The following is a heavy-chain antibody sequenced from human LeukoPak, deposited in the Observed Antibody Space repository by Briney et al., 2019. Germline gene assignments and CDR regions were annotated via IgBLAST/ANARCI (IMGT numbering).Heavy chain of an antibody. D-gene: IGHD2-2*01. CDR2: INPNSGGT. CDR1: GYTFTGYY. CDR3: AREDIVVVPAATEYNWFDP. J-gene: IGHJ5*02. V-gene: IGHV1-2*02. Sequence: SVKVSCKASGYTFTGYYMHWVRQTPGQGLEWMGWINPNSGGTNYAQKFQGRVTMTRDTSISTAYMELSRLRSDDTAVYYCAREDIVVVPAATEYNWFDPWGQGTLVTVSS.